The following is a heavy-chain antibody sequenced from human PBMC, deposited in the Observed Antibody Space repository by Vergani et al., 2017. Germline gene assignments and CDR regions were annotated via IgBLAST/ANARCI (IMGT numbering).Heavy chain of an antibody. D-gene: IGHD3-10*01. Sequence: QVQLVESGGGVVQPGRSLRRSCAASGFTFSSYGMHWVRQAPGKGLEWVAVISYDGSNKYYADSVKGRFTISRDNSKNTLYLQMNSLRAEDTAVYYCARGTRGYYYYMDVWGKGTTVTVSS. CDR2: ISYDGSNK. CDR1: GFTFSSYG. J-gene: IGHJ6*03. V-gene: IGHV3-30*03. CDR3: ARGTRGYYYYMDV.